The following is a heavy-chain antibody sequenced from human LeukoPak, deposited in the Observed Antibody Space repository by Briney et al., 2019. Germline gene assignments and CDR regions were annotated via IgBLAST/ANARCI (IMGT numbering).Heavy chain of an antibody. CDR3: ATDFRYGSA. CDR1: GFTVSRNY. J-gene: IGHJ4*02. D-gene: IGHD3-10*01. V-gene: IGHV3-66*01. Sequence: GGSLRLSCAASGFTVSRNYMTWVRQAPGKGLEWVSVIYSDGSTFYTDSVKGRFTISRDNSKNTLYLQMNSLRVEDTAVYYCATDFRYGSAWGPGTLLTVS. CDR2: IYSDGST.